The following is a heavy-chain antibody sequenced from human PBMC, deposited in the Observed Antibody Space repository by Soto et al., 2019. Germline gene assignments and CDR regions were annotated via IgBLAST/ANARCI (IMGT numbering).Heavy chain of an antibody. Sequence: GASVKVSCKVSGYTLTELSMHWVRQAPGKGLEWMGGFDPEDGETIYAQKFQGRVTMTEGTSTDTAYMELSSLRSEDTAVYYCATDSTVLRFLEWLSPGFDYWGQGTLVTVSS. CDR2: FDPEDGET. D-gene: IGHD3-3*01. J-gene: IGHJ4*02. V-gene: IGHV1-24*01. CDR1: GYTLTELS. CDR3: ATDSTVLRFLEWLSPGFDY.